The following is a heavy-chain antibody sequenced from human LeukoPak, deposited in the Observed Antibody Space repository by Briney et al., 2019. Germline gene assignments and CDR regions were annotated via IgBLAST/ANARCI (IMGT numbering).Heavy chain of an antibody. CDR2: ISGSGGST. Sequence: GGSLRLSCAASGFTFSSYAMSWVRQAPGKGLGWVSAISGSGGSTYYADSVKGRFTISRDNSKNTLYLQMNSLRAEDTAVYYCAKRRADYYGSGRGLNYFDYWGQGTLVTVSS. CDR1: GFTFSSYA. V-gene: IGHV3-23*01. D-gene: IGHD3-10*01. CDR3: AKRRADYYGSGRGLNYFDY. J-gene: IGHJ4*02.